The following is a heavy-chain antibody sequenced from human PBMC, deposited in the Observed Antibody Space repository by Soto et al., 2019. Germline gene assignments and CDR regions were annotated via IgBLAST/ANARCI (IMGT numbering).Heavy chain of an antibody. V-gene: IGHV4-30-2*01. CDR3: ARTMLLGWFDP. D-gene: IGHD2-15*01. Sequence: QLQLQESGSGLVKPSQTLSLTCAVSGCSISSDTYSWSWIRQPPGKGLEWVGYIHHSGNTYFNPSLKSRVTISVDRSKNQLSLKLTSVTAADTAVYYCARTMLLGWFDPWGQGTLVTVSS. CDR1: GCSISSDTYS. CDR2: IHHSGNT. J-gene: IGHJ5*02.